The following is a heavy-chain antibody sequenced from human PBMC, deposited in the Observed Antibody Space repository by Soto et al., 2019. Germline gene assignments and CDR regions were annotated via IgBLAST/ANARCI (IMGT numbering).Heavy chain of an antibody. CDR3: AKVKDGMDV. Sequence: GGSLRLSCAASGFTFSSYGMHWVRQAPGKGLEWVAVISYDGSNKYYADSVKGRFTISRDNSKNTLYLQMNSLRAEDTAVYYCAKVKDGMDVWGQGTTVTVSS. J-gene: IGHJ6*02. CDR2: ISYDGSNK. V-gene: IGHV3-30*18. CDR1: GFTFSSYG.